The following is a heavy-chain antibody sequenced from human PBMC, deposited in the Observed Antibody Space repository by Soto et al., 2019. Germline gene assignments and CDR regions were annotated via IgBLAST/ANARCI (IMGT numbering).Heavy chain of an antibody. CDR3: ARVVGGAARSDFDY. CDR1: GFTFSSYW. J-gene: IGHJ4*02. CDR2: IKQDGSEK. Sequence: GGSLRLSCAASGFTFSSYWMSWVRQAPGKGLEWVANIKQDGSEKYYVDSVKGRFTISRDNAKNSLYLQMNSLRAEDTAVYYCARVVGGAARSDFDYWGQGTLVTVSS. D-gene: IGHD6-6*01. V-gene: IGHV3-7*01.